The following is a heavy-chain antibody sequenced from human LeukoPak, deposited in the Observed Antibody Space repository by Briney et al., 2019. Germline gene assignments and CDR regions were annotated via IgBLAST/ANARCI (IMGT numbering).Heavy chain of an antibody. D-gene: IGHD3-10*01. CDR3: ARGRGVITMVRGANNWFDP. Sequence: ASVKVSCKASGYTFTSYDINWVRQATGQGLEWMGWMNPNSGNTGYAQKFQGRVTITRNTSISTAYMELSRLRSDDTAVYYCARGRGVITMVRGANNWFDPWGQGTLVTVSS. V-gene: IGHV1-8*03. CDR1: GYTFTSYD. CDR2: MNPNSGNT. J-gene: IGHJ5*02.